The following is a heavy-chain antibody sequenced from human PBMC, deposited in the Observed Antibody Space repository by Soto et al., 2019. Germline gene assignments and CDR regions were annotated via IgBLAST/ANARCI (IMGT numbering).Heavy chain of an antibody. J-gene: IGHJ4*02. V-gene: IGHV4-59*01. Sequence: QVQLQESGPGLVKPSETLSLTCTVSGGSISSYYWSWIRQPPGKGLEWIGYIYYSGSTNYNPSLKSRVTISVDTSKNQFSLKLSSVTAADTAVYYCAREPYCGGDYQVRYFDYWGQGTLVTVSS. CDR3: AREPYCGGDYQVRYFDY. CDR2: IYYSGST. D-gene: IGHD2-21*01. CDR1: GGSISSYY.